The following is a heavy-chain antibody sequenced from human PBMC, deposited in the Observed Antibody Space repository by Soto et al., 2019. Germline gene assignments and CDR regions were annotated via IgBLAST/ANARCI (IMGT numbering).Heavy chain of an antibody. CDR2: IYYSGST. J-gene: IGHJ6*03. V-gene: IGHV4-31*03. Sequence: SVMLSLTCTVSGGSISSGGYYCSWIRQNPGKGLEWIGYIYYSGSTYYNPSLKSRVTISVDTSKNQFSLKLSSVTAADTAVYYCARGTLEYSSSSVVFGHYYYYMDVWGKRTTVTVSS. D-gene: IGHD6-6*01. CDR3: ARGTLEYSSSSVVFGHYYYYMDV. CDR1: GGSISSGGYY.